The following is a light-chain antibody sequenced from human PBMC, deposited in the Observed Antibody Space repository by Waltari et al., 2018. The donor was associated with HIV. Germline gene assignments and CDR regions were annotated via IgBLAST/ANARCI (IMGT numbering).Light chain of an antibody. Sequence: SALTQPASVSGSPGQSVTISCTGTTTAFHLHNFLSWYQQHPGKAPQLIIFGVNYRPSGISSRFSASKSGDTASLTISGLQSGDEADYYCTTYTAKDSLLIGSGTKLTVL. CDR3: TTYTAKDSLL. CDR1: TTAFHLHNF. V-gene: IGLV2-14*01. J-gene: IGLJ2*01. CDR2: GVN.